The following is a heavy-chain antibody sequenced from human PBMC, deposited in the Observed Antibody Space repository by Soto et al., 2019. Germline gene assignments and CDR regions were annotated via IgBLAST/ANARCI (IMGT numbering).Heavy chain of an antibody. Sequence: GASVKVSCKASGGTFSSYAISWVRQAPGQGLEWMGWINAGNGNTKYSQKFQGRVTITRDTSASTACMELSSLRSEDTAVYYCARVGEPVLLWFGNYYYGMDVWGQGTTVTVSS. CDR3: ARVGEPVLLWFGNYYYGMDV. D-gene: IGHD3-10*01. CDR1: GGTFSSYA. CDR2: INAGNGNT. J-gene: IGHJ6*02. V-gene: IGHV1-3*01.